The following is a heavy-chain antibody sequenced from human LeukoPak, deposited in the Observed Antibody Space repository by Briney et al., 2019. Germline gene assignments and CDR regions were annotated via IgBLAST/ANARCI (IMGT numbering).Heavy chain of an antibody. CDR1: GGTFSSYA. Sequence: SVKVSCKASGGTFSSYAISWVRQAPGQGLEWMGGIIPIFGTANYAQKFQGRATITTDESTSTAYMELSSLRSEDTAVYYCARTSITIFGAYYFDYWGQGTLVTVSS. V-gene: IGHV1-69*05. J-gene: IGHJ4*02. CDR2: IIPIFGTA. D-gene: IGHD3-3*01. CDR3: ARTSITIFGAYYFDY.